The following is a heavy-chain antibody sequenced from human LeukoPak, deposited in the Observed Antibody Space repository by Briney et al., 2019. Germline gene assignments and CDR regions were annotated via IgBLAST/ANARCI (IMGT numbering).Heavy chain of an antibody. CDR3: ASHYYYGSGSFSCDY. CDR2: ISSSGSTI. V-gene: IGHV3-11*01. Sequence: PGGSLRLSCAASGFTFSDYYMSWIRQAPGKGLEWVSYISSSGSTIYYADSVKGRFTISRDNAKNSLYLQMNSLRAEDTAVYYCASHYYYGSGSFSCDYWGQGTLVTVSS. CDR1: GFTFSDYY. J-gene: IGHJ4*02. D-gene: IGHD3-10*01.